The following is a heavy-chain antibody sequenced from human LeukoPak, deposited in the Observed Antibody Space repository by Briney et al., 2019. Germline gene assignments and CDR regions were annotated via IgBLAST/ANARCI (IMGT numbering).Heavy chain of an antibody. D-gene: IGHD3-22*01. CDR1: GYTFTGFY. J-gene: IGHJ4*02. CDR3: ARGGDDSGLYFAY. Sequence: ASVKVSCKASGYTFTGFYIHWVRQAPGQGLEWMALINPQSGATNYAKKFQGRVTMTRDMSISTAYMDVTSLKSDDTAVYYCARGGDDSGLYFAYWGQGTLVTVSS. V-gene: IGHV1-2*02. CDR2: INPQSGAT.